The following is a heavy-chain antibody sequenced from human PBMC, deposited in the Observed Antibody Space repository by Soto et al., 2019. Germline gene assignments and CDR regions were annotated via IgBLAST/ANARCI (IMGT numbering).Heavy chain of an antibody. J-gene: IGHJ5*02. D-gene: IGHD5-12*01. CDR3: VRDGYSGYDP. CDR2: IYYSGST. Sequence: SETLSLTCTVSGGPISSYYWSWIRQPPGKGLEWIGYIYYSGSTNYNPSLKSRVTISVDTSKNQFSLKLSSVTAADTAVYYCVRDGYSGYDPWGQGTLVTVSS. CDR1: GGPISSYY. V-gene: IGHV4-59*01.